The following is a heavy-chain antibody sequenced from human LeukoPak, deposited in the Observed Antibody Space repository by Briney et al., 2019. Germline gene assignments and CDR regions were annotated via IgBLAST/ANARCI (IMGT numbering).Heavy chain of an antibody. J-gene: IGHJ4*02. CDR3: ASAGYSSSWYNVY. CDR2: ISSSSSYI. D-gene: IGHD6-13*01. CDR1: GFTFGDYA. V-gene: IGHV3-21*01. Sequence: GGSLRLSCTASGFTFGDYAMSWVRQAPGKGLEWVSSISSSSSYIYYADSVKGRFTISRDNAKNSLYLQMNSLRAEDTAVYYCASAGYSSSWYNVYWGQGTLVTVSS.